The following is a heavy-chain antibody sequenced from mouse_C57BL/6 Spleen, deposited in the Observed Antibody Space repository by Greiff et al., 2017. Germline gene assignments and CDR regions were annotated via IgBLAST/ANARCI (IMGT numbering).Heavy chain of an antibody. CDR2: INPYNGGT. CDR1: GYTFTDYY. CDR3: ARSTTGSYFDY. V-gene: IGHV1-19*01. D-gene: IGHD4-1*02. J-gene: IGHJ2*01. Sequence: EVQLVESGPVLVKPGASVKMSCKASGYTFTDYYMNWVKQSHGKSLEWIGVINPYNGGTSYNQKFKGKATLTVDKSSSTAYMELNSLTSEDSAVYYCARSTTGSYFDYWGQGTTLTVSS.